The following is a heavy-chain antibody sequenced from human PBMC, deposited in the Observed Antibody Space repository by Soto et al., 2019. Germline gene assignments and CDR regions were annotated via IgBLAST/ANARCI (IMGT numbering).Heavy chain of an antibody. CDR3: ARVTSAPTSDDAFDL. V-gene: IGHV3-33*01. J-gene: IGHJ3*01. CDR2: IWYDGSNK. Sequence: QVQLVESGGGVVQPGRSLRLSCAASGFTFSSYGMHWVRQAPGKGLEWVAVIWYDGSNKYYADSVKGRFTISRDNSKNQLYLQMNSRRDEDATVYYCARVTSAPTSDDAFDLWGQGTMVTVSS. CDR1: GFTFSSYG. D-gene: IGHD6-6*01.